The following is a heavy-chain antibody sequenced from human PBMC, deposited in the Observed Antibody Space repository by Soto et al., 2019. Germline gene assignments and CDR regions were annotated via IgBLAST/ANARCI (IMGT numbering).Heavy chain of an antibody. D-gene: IGHD5-18*01. Sequence: ESGPTLVNPTQTLTLTCTFSGFSLDSSGVAVGWIRQPPGKALEWLALIYWDDDKRYSPSLQSRLTIAKVTSKNQVVLTMTNMDPVDTATYYCARQARLDSLMVSRFYFDYWGQGTLVTVSS. CDR1: GFSLDSSGVA. J-gene: IGHJ4*02. CDR3: ARQARLDSLMVSRFYFDY. V-gene: IGHV2-5*02. CDR2: IYWDDDK.